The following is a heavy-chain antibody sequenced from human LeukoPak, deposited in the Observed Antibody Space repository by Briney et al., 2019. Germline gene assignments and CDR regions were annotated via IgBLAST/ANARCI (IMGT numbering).Heavy chain of an antibody. V-gene: IGHV3-33*06. J-gene: IGHJ4*02. D-gene: IGHD1-26*01. Sequence: GGSLRLSCAASGFSFSSYGMHWVRQAPGKGLDWVAVIWYDGSNKYYADSVKGRFTISRDNSKNTLYLQMNSLRAEDTAVYYCAKGRGSYPSLIDYWGQGTLLTVSS. CDR3: AKGRGSYPSLIDY. CDR2: IWYDGSNK. CDR1: GFSFSSYG.